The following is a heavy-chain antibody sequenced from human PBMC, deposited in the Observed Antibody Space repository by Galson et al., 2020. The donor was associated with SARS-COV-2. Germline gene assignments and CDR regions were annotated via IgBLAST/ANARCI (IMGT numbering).Heavy chain of an antibody. CDR1: GFTFDDYA. CDR3: AKDIGDNYYGSWVGRDYYGMDV. CDR2: ISWNSGSI. Sequence: GKSLKISCAASGFTFDDYAMHWVRQAPGKGLEWVSGISWNSGSIGYADSVKGRFTISRDNAKNSLYLQMNSLRAEDTDLYYCAKDIGDNYYGSWVGRDYYGMDVWGQGTTVTVS. D-gene: IGHD3-10*01. J-gene: IGHJ6*02. V-gene: IGHV3-9*01.